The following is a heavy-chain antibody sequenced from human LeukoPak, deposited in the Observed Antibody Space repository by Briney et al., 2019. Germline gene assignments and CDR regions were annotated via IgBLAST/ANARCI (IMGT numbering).Heavy chain of an antibody. CDR1: GFTFSGYG. D-gene: IGHD4-17*01. CDR3: AKESSRDYGDYPDY. J-gene: IGHJ4*02. Sequence: GGSLRLSCAASGFTFSGYGMHWVRQAPGKGLEWVAVISYDGSNKNYADSVKGRFTISRDNSENTLYLQMISLRAEDTALYYCAKESSRDYGDYPDYWGQGTLVTVSS. V-gene: IGHV3-30*18. CDR2: ISYDGSNK.